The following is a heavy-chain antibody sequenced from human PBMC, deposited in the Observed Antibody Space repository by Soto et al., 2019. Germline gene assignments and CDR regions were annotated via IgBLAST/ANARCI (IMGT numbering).Heavy chain of an antibody. CDR2: MSPNTGNS. J-gene: IGHJ4*02. V-gene: IGHV1-8*01. CDR1: GYTFTSYD. CDR3: ARRAETNGWNGFGADKYYFDF. Sequence: ASVKVSCKASGYTFTSYDIYWVRQATGQGLEWMGWMSPNTGNSAYAQKFQGRVTVTSDTSISTVHMELSSLRSEDTAVYYCARRAETNGWNGFGADKYYFDFWGQGTLVTVSS. D-gene: IGHD1-1*01.